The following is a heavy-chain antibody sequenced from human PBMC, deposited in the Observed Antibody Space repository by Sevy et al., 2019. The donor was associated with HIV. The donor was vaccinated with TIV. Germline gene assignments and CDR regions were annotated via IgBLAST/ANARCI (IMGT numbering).Heavy chain of an antibody. Sequence: ASVKVSCKVSGHTLNQLSMHWVRQAPRKGLEWMGRFDPEDGETIYAQRFQGRFTMTEDTSTDTAYMHLSSLRSEDTAVYYCASAREYYEDNSGYFDYWGQGTLVTVSS. D-gene: IGHD3-22*01. J-gene: IGHJ4*02. CDR3: ASAREYYEDNSGYFDY. CDR2: FDPEDGET. CDR1: GHTLNQLS. V-gene: IGHV1-24*01.